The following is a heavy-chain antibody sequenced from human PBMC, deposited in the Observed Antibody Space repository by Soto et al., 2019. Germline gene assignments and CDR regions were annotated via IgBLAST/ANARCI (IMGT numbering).Heavy chain of an antibody. V-gene: IGHV3-21*01. CDR1: GFTFRTYG. CDR3: AREPEGIAAALDY. D-gene: IGHD6-13*01. J-gene: IGHJ4*02. Sequence: EVQLVESGGGLVKPGGSLRLSCAASGFTFRTYGMNWVRRAPGGGLEWVASISSSGSFIYYVDSVKGRFTISRDDAEKSLYLQMNSLRAEDTALYYCAREPEGIAAALDYWGQGTLVTVSS. CDR2: ISSSGSFI.